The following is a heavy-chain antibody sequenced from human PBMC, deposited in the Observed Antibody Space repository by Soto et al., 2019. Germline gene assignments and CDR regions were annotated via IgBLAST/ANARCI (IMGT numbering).Heavy chain of an antibody. V-gene: IGHV4-39*01. D-gene: IGHD5-18*01. CDR2: IYYSGST. J-gene: IGHJ4*02. CDR1: GGSISSSSYY. Sequence: SETLSLTCTVSGGSISSSSYYWGWIRQPPGKGLEWIGSIYYSGSTYYNPSLKSRVTISVDTSKNQFSLKLSSVTAADTAVYYCARRGYSYGYIDDWGQGTLVTGSS. CDR3: ARRGYSYGYIDD.